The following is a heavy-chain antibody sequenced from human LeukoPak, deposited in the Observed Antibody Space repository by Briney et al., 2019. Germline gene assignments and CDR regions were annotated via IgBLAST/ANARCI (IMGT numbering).Heavy chain of an antibody. V-gene: IGHV4-61*02. CDR2: IYTSGST. J-gene: IGHJ5*02. CDR3: ARVEGWFDP. Sequence: SETLSLTCTVSGGSVSSGNYYWTWIRQPAGKGLEWIGRIYTSGSTNYNPSLKSRVTISIDASKNQFSLRLSSVTAADTAVYYCARVEGWFDPWGQGTLVTVSS. CDR1: GGSVSSGNYY.